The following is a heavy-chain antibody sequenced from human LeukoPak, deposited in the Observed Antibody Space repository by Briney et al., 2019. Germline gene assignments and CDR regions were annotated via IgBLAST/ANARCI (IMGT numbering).Heavy chain of an antibody. CDR3: ARARFGSGSYYAPYPGGMDV. D-gene: IGHD3-10*01. CDR2: INPNSGGT. V-gene: IGHV1-2*04. CDR1: GYTFTGYY. J-gene: IGHJ6*02. Sequence: ASVKVSCKASGYTFTGYYMHWVRQAPGQGLEWMGWINPNSGGTNYAQKFQGWVTMTRDTSISTAYMELSRLRSDDTAVYYCARARFGSGSYYAPYPGGMDVWGQGTTVTVSS.